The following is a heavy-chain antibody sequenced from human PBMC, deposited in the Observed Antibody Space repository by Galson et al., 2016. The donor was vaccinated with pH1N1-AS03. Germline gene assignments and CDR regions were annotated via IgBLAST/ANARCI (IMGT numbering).Heavy chain of an antibody. J-gene: IGHJ3*02. CDR3: ARGWLENTFDI. CDR2: IGSGGIPI. Sequence: SLRLSCATSGFTFSTYSMDWVRQAPGRGLEWVSFIGSGGIPIYYADSVKGRFTISRDNARNSVYLQMNSLRVDDTAVYYCARGWLENTFDIWGQGTMVTVSS. V-gene: IGHV3-48*04. CDR1: GFTFSTYS. D-gene: IGHD5-24*01.